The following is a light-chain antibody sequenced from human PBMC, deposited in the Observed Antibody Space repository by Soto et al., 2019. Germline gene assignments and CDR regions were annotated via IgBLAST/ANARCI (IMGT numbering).Light chain of an antibody. J-gene: IGKJ5*01. V-gene: IGKV3-20*01. Sequence: DIVLTQSPGTLSLSPGERATLSCRASQSVSNIYIAWYQQKPGQAPRVLIYGASRRATGIPDRFSGSGSGTDFTLTISRLEPEDFAVFFCQQYGTSEIIFGQGTRLEIK. CDR1: QSVSNIY. CDR2: GAS. CDR3: QQYGTSEII.